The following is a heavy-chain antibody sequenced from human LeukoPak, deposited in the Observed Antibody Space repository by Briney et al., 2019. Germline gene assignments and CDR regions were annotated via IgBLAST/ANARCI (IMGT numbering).Heavy chain of an antibody. CDR1: GSSIHGYF. Sequence: SETLSLTCSVSGSSIHGYFWSWIRQPAGKGLEWIGRIYGSGSTNYNPFFESRATVSVDTSKNQFSLKLRSVTAADTAVYYCAKEGAASGPDFDYWGQGTLVIVSS. CDR3: AKEGAASGPDFDY. J-gene: IGHJ4*02. V-gene: IGHV4-4*07. D-gene: IGHD6-13*01. CDR2: IYGSGST.